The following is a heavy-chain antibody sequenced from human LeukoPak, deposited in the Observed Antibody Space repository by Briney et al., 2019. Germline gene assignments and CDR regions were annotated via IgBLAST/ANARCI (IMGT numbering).Heavy chain of an antibody. D-gene: IGHD4-23*01. Sequence: PSETLSLTCAVSGYSISSGYYWGWIRQPPGKGLEWIVSISHTWSHSSNPSLKSRVNISLNTSKNQFSLKLTSVTATDTAVYYCARDLGHGGDSDYWGQGTLVTVSS. CDR3: ARDLGHGGDSDY. V-gene: IGHV4-38-2*02. CDR2: ISHTWSH. J-gene: IGHJ4*02. CDR1: GYSISSGYY.